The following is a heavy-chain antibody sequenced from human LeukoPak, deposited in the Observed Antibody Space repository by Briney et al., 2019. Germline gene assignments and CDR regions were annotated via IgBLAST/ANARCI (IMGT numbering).Heavy chain of an antibody. CDR3: AREGALLWFGELAAFDI. V-gene: IGHV3-9*01. Sequence: PGGSLRLSCSASGFSFEDYTMHWVRQAPGKGLEWVSSIFWDSSTVAYADSVKGRFTISRDNSKNTLSLQMNSLRAEDTAVYYCAREGALLWFGELAAFDIWGQGTMVTVSS. J-gene: IGHJ3*02. CDR1: GFSFEDYT. D-gene: IGHD3-10*01. CDR2: IFWDSSTV.